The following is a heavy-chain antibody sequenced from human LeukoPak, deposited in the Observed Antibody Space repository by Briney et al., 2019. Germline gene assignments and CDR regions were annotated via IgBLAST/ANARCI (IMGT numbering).Heavy chain of an antibody. Sequence: GGSLRLSCAASGFTDSSNYMSWVRQAPGKGLEWGSVIYSGGSTYYADSVKGRFTISRDNSKNTLYLQMNSLRAEDTAVYYCARVWFGEFAYFDYWGQGPLVTVSS. CDR2: IYSGGST. CDR3: ARVWFGEFAYFDY. CDR1: GFTDSSNY. D-gene: IGHD3-10*01. V-gene: IGHV3-53*01. J-gene: IGHJ4*02.